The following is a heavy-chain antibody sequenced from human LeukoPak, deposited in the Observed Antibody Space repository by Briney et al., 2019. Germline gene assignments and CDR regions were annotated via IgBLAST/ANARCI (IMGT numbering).Heavy chain of an antibody. Sequence: SETLSLTCTVSGASISSYYWTWIRQPAGKGLEWIGRIHTSGNTNYSPSLKSRVTISVDTSKNQFSLKLSSVTAADTAVYYCASLSGSFWSGYYSFGMDVWGQGTTVTVSS. CDR3: ASLSGSFWSGYYSFGMDV. J-gene: IGHJ6*02. V-gene: IGHV4-4*07. CDR2: IHTSGNT. D-gene: IGHD3-3*01. CDR1: GASISSYY.